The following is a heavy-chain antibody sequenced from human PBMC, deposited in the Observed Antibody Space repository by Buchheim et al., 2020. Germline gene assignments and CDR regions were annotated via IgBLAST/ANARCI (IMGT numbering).Heavy chain of an antibody. V-gene: IGHV1-69*01. CDR1: GGTFSSYA. J-gene: IGHJ6*02. CDR3: AREYCSGGSCYQGMYYYGMDV. D-gene: IGHD2-15*01. CDR2: IIPIFGTA. Sequence: VQLVQSGAEVKKPGSSVKVSCKASGGTFSSYAISWVRQAPGQGLEWMGGIIPIFGTANYAQKFQGRVTITADESTSTAYMELSSLRSEDTAVYYCAREYCSGGSCYQGMYYYGMDVWGQGTT.